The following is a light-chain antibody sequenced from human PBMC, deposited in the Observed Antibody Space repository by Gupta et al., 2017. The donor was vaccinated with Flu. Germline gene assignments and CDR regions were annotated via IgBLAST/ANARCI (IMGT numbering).Light chain of an antibody. CDR1: SPNIGSNT. J-gene: IGLJ3*02. CDR2: NDN. V-gene: IGLV1-44*01. CDR3: AAWDDSLNGPV. Sequence: QSVLTQPPSASGTPGQRVTISCSGSSPNIGSNTVNWYQQLPGTAPKLLIHNDNQRPSGVPDRFSGSKSGTSASLAISGLQSEDEADYYCAAWDDSLNGPVFGGGTKLTVL.